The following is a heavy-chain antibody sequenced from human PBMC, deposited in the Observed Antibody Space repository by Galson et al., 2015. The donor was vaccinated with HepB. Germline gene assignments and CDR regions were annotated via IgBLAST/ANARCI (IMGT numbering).Heavy chain of an antibody. CDR2: ISRRGRAI. J-gene: IGHJ6*03. V-gene: IGHV3-23*01. D-gene: IGHD1-14*01. CDR3: ATQDNLHNYYVYMDV. CDR1: GFTFDNYG. Sequence: SLRLSCAASGFTFDNYGMNWVRQAPGKGLEWVSSISRRGRAIYYADSVKGRFTISRDNSKNTLYLEMSSLRAEDTAVYYCATQDNLHNYYVYMDVWGKGATVTVSS.